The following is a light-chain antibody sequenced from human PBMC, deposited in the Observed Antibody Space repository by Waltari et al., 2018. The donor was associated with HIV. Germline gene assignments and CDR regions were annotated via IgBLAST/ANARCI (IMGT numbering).Light chain of an antibody. V-gene: IGLV2-14*01. CDR3: SSYTTSSTRV. J-gene: IGLJ3*02. CDR2: EVT. Sequence: PGQSITISCSGTSTDVGGYNYVSWYQHHPGKAPKLMIYEVTNRPSGVSNRFSASKSGNTASLTISGLQAEDEADYYCSSYTTSSTRVFGGGTKLTVL. CDR1: STDVGGYNY.